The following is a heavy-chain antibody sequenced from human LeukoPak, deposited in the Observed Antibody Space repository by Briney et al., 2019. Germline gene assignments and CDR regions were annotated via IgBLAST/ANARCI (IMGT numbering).Heavy chain of an antibody. CDR1: GFTFSNAW. V-gene: IGHV3-15*01. D-gene: IGHD3-3*01. J-gene: IGHJ3*02. CDR2: IKSKTDGGTT. Sequence: GGSLRLSCAASGFTFSNAWMSWVRQAPGKGLEWVGRIKSKTDGGTTDYAAPVKGRFTISRDDSKNTLYLQMNSLKTEDTAVYYCTTAGPTYYDFWSGNFGDAFDIWGQGTMVTVSS. CDR3: TTAGPTYYDFWSGNFGDAFDI.